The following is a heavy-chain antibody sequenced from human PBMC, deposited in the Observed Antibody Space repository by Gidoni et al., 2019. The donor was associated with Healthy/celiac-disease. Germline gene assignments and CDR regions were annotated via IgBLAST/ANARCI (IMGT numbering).Heavy chain of an antibody. CDR2: ISSSSSYI. CDR3: ARDLLYYYDSSGLGYFDY. CDR1: GFTFRSYS. D-gene: IGHD3-22*01. Sequence: EVQLVESGGGLVKPGGSLRLSCAASGFTFRSYSMNWVRQAPGKGLEWVSSISSSSSYIYYADSVKGRFTISRDNAKNSLYLQMNSLRAEDTAVYYCARDLLYYYDSSGLGYFDYWGQGTLVTVSS. V-gene: IGHV3-21*01. J-gene: IGHJ4*02.